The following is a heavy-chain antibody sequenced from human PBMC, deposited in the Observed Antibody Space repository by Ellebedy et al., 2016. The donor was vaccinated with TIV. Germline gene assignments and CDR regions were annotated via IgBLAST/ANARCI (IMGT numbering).Heavy chain of an antibody. Sequence: SETLSLXXTVSGGSISSGGYYWSWIRQPPGKGLEWIAEINHIRNTNYNPSLKSRVTISVDTSKNHFSLKLSFVTAADTAVYYCARGSVRTGEDIWGQGTLVTVSS. V-gene: IGHV4-31*03. CDR1: GGSISSGGYY. CDR2: INHIRNT. CDR3: ARGSVRTGEDI. J-gene: IGHJ4*02. D-gene: IGHD7-27*01.